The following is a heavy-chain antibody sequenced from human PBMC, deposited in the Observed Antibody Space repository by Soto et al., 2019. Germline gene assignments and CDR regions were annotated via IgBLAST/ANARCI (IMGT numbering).Heavy chain of an antibody. Sequence: SETLSLTCTVSGGSISSGGYYWSWIRQHPGKGLEWIGYIYYSGSTYYNPSLKSRVTISVDTSKNQCSLKLSSVTAADTAVYYCARERLVRDYYYGMDVWGQGTTVTV. CDR1: GGSISSGGYY. CDR2: IYYSGST. D-gene: IGHD3-3*01. J-gene: IGHJ6*02. V-gene: IGHV4-31*03. CDR3: ARERLVRDYYYGMDV.